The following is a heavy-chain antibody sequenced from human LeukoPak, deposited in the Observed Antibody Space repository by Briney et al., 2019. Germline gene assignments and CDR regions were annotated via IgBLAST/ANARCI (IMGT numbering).Heavy chain of an antibody. V-gene: IGHV1-69*05. D-gene: IGHD6-19*01. Sequence: SVKVSCKASGGTFSSYAISWVRRAPGQGLEWMGRIIPIFGTANYAQKFQGRVTITTDESTSTAYMELSSLRSEATAVYYCARDDSSGVAFVYWGQGTLVTVSS. J-gene: IGHJ4*02. CDR3: ARDDSSGVAFVY. CDR2: IIPIFGTA. CDR1: GGTFSSYA.